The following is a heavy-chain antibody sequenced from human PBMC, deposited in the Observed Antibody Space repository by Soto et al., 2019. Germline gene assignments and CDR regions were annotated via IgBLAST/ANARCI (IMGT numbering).Heavy chain of an antibody. Sequence: EVQLVDSGGGVVRRGGSLRLSCAASGFAFDDYGMSWVRQAPGKGLEGVCRSNWSGGDTHYADVIKGRFTISRDKARNSLFLQMNSLRGADTAVYYCARSPSASVGPGYFDFWGQGTPVTVSS. J-gene: IGHJ4*02. V-gene: IGHV3-20*04. CDR1: GFAFDDYG. CDR2: SNWSGGDT. CDR3: ARSPSASVGPGYFDF. D-gene: IGHD2-15*01.